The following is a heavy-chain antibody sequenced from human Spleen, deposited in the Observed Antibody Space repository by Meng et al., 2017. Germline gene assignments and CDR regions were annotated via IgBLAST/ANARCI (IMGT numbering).Heavy chain of an antibody. CDR3: ARKLITMVRGVIIDDAFDI. D-gene: IGHD3-10*01. J-gene: IGHJ3*02. Sequence: GESLKISCAASGFTFSSYAMHWVRQAPGKGLEYVSAISSNGGSTYYANCVKGRFTISRDNSKDTLYLQMGSLRAEDTAVYYCARKLITMVRGVIIDDAFDIWGQGTMVTVS. V-gene: IGHV3-64*01. CDR1: GFTFSSYA. CDR2: ISSNGGST.